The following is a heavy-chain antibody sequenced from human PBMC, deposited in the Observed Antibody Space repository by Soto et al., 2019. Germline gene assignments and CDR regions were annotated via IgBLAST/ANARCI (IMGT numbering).Heavy chain of an antibody. CDR1: GGSMSSYF. CDR3: ARVIGGWYEHDY. J-gene: IGHJ4*02. CDR2: VYYSGST. Sequence: PSETLSLTCTDSGGSMSSYFWSWIRQPPGKGLEWIAYVYYSGSTKHNPSLKSRVIISVDTSKNQFSLKLNSVTAADTAVYYCARVIGGWYEHDYWGPGTLVTVSS. V-gene: IGHV4-59*01. D-gene: IGHD6-19*01.